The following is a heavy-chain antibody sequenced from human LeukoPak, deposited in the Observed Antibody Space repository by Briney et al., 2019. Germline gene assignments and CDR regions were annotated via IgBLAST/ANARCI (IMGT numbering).Heavy chain of an antibody. Sequence: PGGSLRLSCAASGFTFSSYSMNWVRQAPGKGLEWVSSISSSSSYIYYADSVKGRFTISRDNAKNSLYLQMNSLRAEDTAVYYCARDASPNWYFDLWGRGTLVTVSS. V-gene: IGHV3-21*01. J-gene: IGHJ2*01. CDR3: ARDASPNWYFDL. CDR2: ISSSSSYI. CDR1: GFTFSSYS.